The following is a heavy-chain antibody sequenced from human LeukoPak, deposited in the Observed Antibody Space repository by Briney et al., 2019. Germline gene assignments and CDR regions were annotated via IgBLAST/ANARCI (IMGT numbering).Heavy chain of an antibody. D-gene: IGHD2-15*01. J-gene: IGHJ5*02. CDR2: IYYSGST. CDR1: GGSISSFY. V-gene: IGHV4-59*01. Sequence: SETLSLTCTVSGGSISSFYWGWIRQPPGKGLEWIGYIYYSGSTNYNPSLKSRVTISVDTSKNQFSLKLSSVTAADTAVYYCARGHILYSDPWGHGTLVTVSS. CDR3: ARGHILYSDP.